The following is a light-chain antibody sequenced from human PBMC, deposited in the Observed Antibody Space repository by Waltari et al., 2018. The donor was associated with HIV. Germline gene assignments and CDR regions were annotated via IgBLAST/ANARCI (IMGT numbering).Light chain of an antibody. J-gene: IGLJ1*01. V-gene: IGLV2-11*01. CDR2: DAN. Sequence: QSALTQPRSVSGSPGQSVTISCTGTSRNVGNYDYVSWYQQHPGKAPKLIIYDANKRPSGVPDRFSGSKSGYRASLTISGLRAEDEADYYCCSYAGTYTYVFGTGTKVAVL. CDR1: SRNVGNYDY. CDR3: CSYAGTYTYV.